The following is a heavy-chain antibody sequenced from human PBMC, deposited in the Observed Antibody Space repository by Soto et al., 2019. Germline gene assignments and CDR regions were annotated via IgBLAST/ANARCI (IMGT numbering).Heavy chain of an antibody. Sequence: PSETLSLTCTVSGGSISSYYWSWIRQPPGKGLEWTGYLYYSGSTNYNPSLKSRVTISVDTSKNQFSLKLSSVTAADTAVYYCARGGAAYYYYGTDVWGQGTTVTVSS. J-gene: IGHJ6*02. CDR2: LYYSGST. CDR3: ARGGAAYYYYGTDV. CDR1: GGSISSYY. V-gene: IGHV4-59*01. D-gene: IGHD2-15*01.